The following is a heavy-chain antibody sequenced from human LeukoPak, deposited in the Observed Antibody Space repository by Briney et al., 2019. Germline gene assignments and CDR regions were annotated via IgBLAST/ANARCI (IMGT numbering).Heavy chain of an antibody. CDR3: ARVYGDYEWVFDY. J-gene: IGHJ4*02. V-gene: IGHV4-61*01. D-gene: IGHD4-17*01. CDR2: IYYSGST. Sequence: PSETLSLTCTVSGGSLSSGSYYWGWVRQPPGRGLEWVGYIYYSGSTNNNPSLKSRVTISVDTSNNQFSLKLGSVTAADTAVYYCARVYGDYEWVFDYWGQGTLVTVSS. CDR1: GGSLSSGSYY.